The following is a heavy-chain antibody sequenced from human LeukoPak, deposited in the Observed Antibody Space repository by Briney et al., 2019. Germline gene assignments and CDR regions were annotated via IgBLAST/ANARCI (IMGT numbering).Heavy chain of an antibody. CDR3: ARVRAAADNWFDP. CDR2: IIPILGIA. Sequence: GRIIPILGIANYAQKFQGRVTITADKSTSTAYMELSSLRSEDTAVYYCARVRAAADNWFDPWGQGTLVTVSS. D-gene: IGHD6-13*01. J-gene: IGHJ5*02. V-gene: IGHV1-69*04.